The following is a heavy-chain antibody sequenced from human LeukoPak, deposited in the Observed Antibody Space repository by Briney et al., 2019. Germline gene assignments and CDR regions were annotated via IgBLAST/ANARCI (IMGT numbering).Heavy chain of an antibody. CDR2: ISYDGSNK. D-gene: IGHD4/OR15-4a*01. J-gene: IGHJ6*02. Sequence: GGSLRLSCAASGFTFSSYGMHWVRQAPGKGLEWVAVISYDGSNKYYADSVKGRFTISRDNSKNTLYLQMNSLRAEDTAVYYCARDTNYIYYYGMDVWGQGTTVTVSS. V-gene: IGHV3-30*03. CDR1: GFTFSSYG. CDR3: ARDTNYIYYYGMDV.